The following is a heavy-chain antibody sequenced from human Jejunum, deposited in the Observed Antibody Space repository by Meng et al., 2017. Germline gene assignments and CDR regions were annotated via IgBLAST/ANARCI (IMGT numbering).Heavy chain of an antibody. J-gene: IGHJ5*02. V-gene: IGHV1-18*01. Sequence: ASVKVSCKTSGYTFTSYGVSWVRQAPGQGLEWMGWIRAYNGDTNYSQKFQGRVTMTTETPTSTAYMELGSLRSDDTAVYYCARVFGYSSNWYRSHYPNWFDPWGQGTLVTVSS. CDR3: ARVFGYSSNWYRSHYPNWFDP. CDR2: IRAYNGDT. D-gene: IGHD6-13*01. CDR1: GYTFTSYG.